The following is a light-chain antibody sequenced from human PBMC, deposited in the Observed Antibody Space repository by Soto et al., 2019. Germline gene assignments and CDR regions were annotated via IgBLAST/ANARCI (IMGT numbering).Light chain of an antibody. Sequence: VMTPSPATLSVSPGERATLSCRASQDSGKKVAWYQQKSGQAPSLLIYGASTRATGVPARFSGSGSGTEFALTISGLQSEDFAVYYCQQCDNWTPWNFGRGTKVDIK. CDR2: GAS. CDR1: QDSGKK. J-gene: IGKJ1*01. CDR3: QQCDNWTPWN. V-gene: IGKV3D-15*01.